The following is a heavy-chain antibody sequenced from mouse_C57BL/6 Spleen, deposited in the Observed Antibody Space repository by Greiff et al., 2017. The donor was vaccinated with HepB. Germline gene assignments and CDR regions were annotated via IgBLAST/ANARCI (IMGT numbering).Heavy chain of an antibody. D-gene: IGHD1-1*01. CDR3: ARREGQNYYGSSWWYFDV. V-gene: IGHV1-64*01. J-gene: IGHJ1*03. CDR1: GYTFTSYW. CDR2: IHPNSGST. Sequence: QVQLQQPGAELVKPGASVKLSCKASGYTFTSYWMHWVKQRPGQGLEWIGTIHPNSGSTNYNEKFKSKATLTVDKSSSTAYMQLSSLTSEDSAVYYCARREGQNYYGSSWWYFDVWGTGTTVTVSS.